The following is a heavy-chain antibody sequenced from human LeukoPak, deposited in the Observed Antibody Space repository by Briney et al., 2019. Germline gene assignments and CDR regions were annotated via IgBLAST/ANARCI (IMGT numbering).Heavy chain of an antibody. CDR2: IYDSGST. CDR1: GGSISSGGYY. Sequence: SETLSLTCTVSGGSISSGGYYWSWIRQHPGKGLEWIGYIYDSGSTYYNPSLKSQVTISVDTSKNQFSLKLSSVTAADTAVYYCARDHGGKFDYWGQGTLVTVSS. D-gene: IGHD4-23*01. J-gene: IGHJ4*02. CDR3: ARDHGGKFDY. V-gene: IGHV4-31*01.